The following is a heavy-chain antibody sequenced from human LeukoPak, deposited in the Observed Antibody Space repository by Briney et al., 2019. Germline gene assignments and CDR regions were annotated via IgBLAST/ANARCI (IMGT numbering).Heavy chain of an antibody. CDR1: GYSFTDFY. V-gene: IGHV1-2*06. CDR2: INPKIGDT. J-gene: IGHJ5*02. CDR3: AREAYDLLTGANWFDP. Sequence: ASVKVSCQASGYSFTDFYLHWVRQAPGQGLEWMGRINPKIGDTKFAQKFQGRITMTRDTSNRTVYMELGRLRSDDTAVYYCAREAYDLLTGANWFDPWGQGTLVTVSS. D-gene: IGHD3-9*01.